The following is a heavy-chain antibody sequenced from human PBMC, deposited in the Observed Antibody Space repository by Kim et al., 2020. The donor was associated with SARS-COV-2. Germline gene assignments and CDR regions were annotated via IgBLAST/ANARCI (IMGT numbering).Heavy chain of an antibody. J-gene: IGHJ4*02. D-gene: IGHD3-10*01. CDR2: CSADMRIK. V-gene: IGHV3-23*01. Sequence: GGSRRLSCAASGFTFSDASMSWFRKAPGKGRCGIASCSADMRIKHYAASVKGRFTISRDNSKNMLYLQRNSLRAEDTALYYCAKAIWHLNMALDYWGQGNPVTVSS. CDR3: AKAIWHLNMALDY. CDR1: GFTFSDAS.